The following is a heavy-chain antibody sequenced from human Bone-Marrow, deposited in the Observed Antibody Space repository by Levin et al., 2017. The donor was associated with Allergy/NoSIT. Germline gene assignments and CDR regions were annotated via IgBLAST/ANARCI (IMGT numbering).Heavy chain of an antibody. J-gene: IGHJ5*02. CDR1: GDSINNTNHY. D-gene: IGHD6-13*01. V-gene: IGHV4-61*02. CDR2: MFAGGAA. CDR3: ARDETISSWYTGWFDP. Sequence: SQTLSLTCTVSGDSINNTNHYWSWIRQPAGKGLEWIGRMFAGGAATYNRSLRSRVTISIDTSKHQFSLKLNSVTAADTAVYYCARDETISSWYTGWFDPWGQGTLVTVSS.